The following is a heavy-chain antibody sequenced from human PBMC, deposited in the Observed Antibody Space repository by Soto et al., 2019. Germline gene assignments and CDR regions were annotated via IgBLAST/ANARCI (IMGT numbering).Heavy chain of an antibody. D-gene: IGHD3-22*01. V-gene: IGHV4-34*01. J-gene: IGHJ4*02. CDR1: GGSFSGYY. Sequence: PSETLSLTCAVYGGSFSGYYWSWIRQPPGKGLEWIGEINHSGSTNYNPSRKSRVTISVDTSKNQFSLKLSSVTAADTAVYYCARGLYYDSSGYIFDYWGQGTLVTVSS. CDR2: INHSGST. CDR3: ARGLYYDSSGYIFDY.